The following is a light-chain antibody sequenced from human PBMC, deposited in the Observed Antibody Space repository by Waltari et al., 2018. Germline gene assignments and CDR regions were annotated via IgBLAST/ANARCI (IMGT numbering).Light chain of an antibody. Sequence: EILMTQSPVALSVSVGESASLSCRASQNVSDNLAWYQQRPGQAPALLIYGVSIRVPGVPDRFSGGGSATEFTLTINDLQSSDSAVYYCQQYMNWPPGYSFGQGTKVEIK. V-gene: IGKV3-15*01. CDR2: GVS. CDR3: QQYMNWPPGYS. CDR1: QNVSDN. J-gene: IGKJ2*03.